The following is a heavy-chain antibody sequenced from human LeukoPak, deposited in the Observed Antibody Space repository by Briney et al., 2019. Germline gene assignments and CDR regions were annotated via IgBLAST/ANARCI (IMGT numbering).Heavy chain of an antibody. Sequence: ASVKVSCKAAGYPLISFGISWVRQAPGQGLERMGWISAYNGKTEFAQRFQDRVTMTTDTSTTTAYMELRSLRSDDTAMYYCARDHEDVYGSGSYKLWGQGTRVTVSS. D-gene: IGHD3-10*01. CDR3: ARDHEDVYGSGSYKL. J-gene: IGHJ4*02. CDR1: GYPLISFG. V-gene: IGHV1-18*01. CDR2: ISAYNGKT.